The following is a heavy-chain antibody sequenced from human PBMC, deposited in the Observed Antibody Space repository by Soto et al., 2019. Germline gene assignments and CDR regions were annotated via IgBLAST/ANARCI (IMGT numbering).Heavy chain of an antibody. CDR2: VYYSGST. J-gene: IGHJ5*02. CDR3: ARGFYTVTNWFDP. D-gene: IGHD4-17*01. V-gene: IGHV4-31*03. CDR1: GGSISSGGYY. Sequence: SETLSLTCPVSGGSISSGGYYWSWIRQHPGKGPEWIGYVYYSGSTYYNPSLKSRVTMSVDTSKNQFSLKLSYVTAADTAVYYCARGFYTVTNWFDPWGQGTLVTVSS.